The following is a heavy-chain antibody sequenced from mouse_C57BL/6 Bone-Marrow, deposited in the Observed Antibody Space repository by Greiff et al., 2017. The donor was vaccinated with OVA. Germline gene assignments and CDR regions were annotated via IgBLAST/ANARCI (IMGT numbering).Heavy chain of an antibody. J-gene: IGHJ3*01. V-gene: IGHV5-6*01. CDR2: ISSGGSYT. CDR1: GFTFSSYG. CDR3: ARRPYYYGSSPGWFAY. Sequence: VQLKQSGGDLVKPGGSLKLSCAASGFTFSSYGMSWVRQTPDKRLEWVATISSGGSYTYYPDSVKGRFTISRDNAKNTLYLQMSSLKSEDTAMYYCARRPYYYGSSPGWFAYWGQGTLVTVSA. D-gene: IGHD1-1*01.